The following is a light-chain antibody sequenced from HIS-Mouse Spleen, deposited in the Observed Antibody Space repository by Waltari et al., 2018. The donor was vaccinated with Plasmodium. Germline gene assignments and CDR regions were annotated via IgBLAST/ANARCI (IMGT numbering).Light chain of an antibody. CDR1: VLAKKY. CDR2: KDS. CDR3: YSAADNNRV. Sequence: SYELTQQSSVSVYPGPKARIPSSGDVLAKKYARWFQQKPGQAPLLGIYKDSERPSGIPERFSCSSSGTTVTLTISGAQVEDEADYYCYSAADNNRVFGGGTKLTVL. J-gene: IGLJ3*02. V-gene: IGLV3-27*01.